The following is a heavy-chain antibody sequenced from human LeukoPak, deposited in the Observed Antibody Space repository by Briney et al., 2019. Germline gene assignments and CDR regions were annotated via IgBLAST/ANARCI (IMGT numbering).Heavy chain of an antibody. Sequence: NPSETLSLTCTVSGGSISIFYWSWIRQPPGKGLEWIGDIYYSGTTNYNPSLKSRVTISLDTSKNQFSLRLNSVTAADTAVYYCARIDAVAATPTSFDYWGQGTLVTVSS. V-gene: IGHV4-59*01. D-gene: IGHD6-19*01. CDR1: GGSISIFY. CDR2: IYYSGTT. CDR3: ARIDAVAATPTSFDY. J-gene: IGHJ4*02.